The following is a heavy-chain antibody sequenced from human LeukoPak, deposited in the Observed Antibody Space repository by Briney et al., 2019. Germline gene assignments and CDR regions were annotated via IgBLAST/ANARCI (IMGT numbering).Heavy chain of an antibody. CDR1: GFTFSNYA. J-gene: IGHJ4*02. V-gene: IGHV3-23*01. CDR3: AKDDSNWASDY. CDR2: ISASGGST. Sequence: GGSLRLSCAASGFTFSNYAMNWVRQAPGKGLEWVSGISASGGSTYYADSVKGRFSISRDNSNNTLYLQMNSLRAEDTAVYYCAKDDSNWASDYWGQGTLVTVSS. D-gene: IGHD4-4*01.